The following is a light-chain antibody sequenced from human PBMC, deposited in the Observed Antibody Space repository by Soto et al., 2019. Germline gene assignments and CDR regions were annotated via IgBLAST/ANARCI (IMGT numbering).Light chain of an antibody. CDR3: MQALQTPYT. J-gene: IGKJ2*01. V-gene: IGKV2-28*01. CDR1: QSLLHSNGYTY. CDR2: LGS. Sequence: DIVMTQSPLSLPVTPGEPASISCSSSQSLLHSNGYTYLDWYLQKPGQSPQVLIYLGSNRASGVPDRFSGRGSGTDFTLKISRVEAEDVGVYYCMQALQTPYTFGHGTKLEIK.